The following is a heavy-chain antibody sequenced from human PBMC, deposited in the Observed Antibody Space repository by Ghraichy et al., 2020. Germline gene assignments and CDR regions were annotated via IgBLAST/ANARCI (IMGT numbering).Heavy chain of an antibody. CDR1: GYSISSGYY. D-gene: IGHD3-10*01. V-gene: IGHV4-38-2*02. CDR3: ARVTYYYGSGSYPGPYYFDY. J-gene: IGHJ4*02. Sequence: SETLSLTCTVSGYSISSGYYWGWIRQPPGKGLEWIGSIYHSGSTYYNPSLKSRVTISVDTSKTQFSLKLSSVTAADTAVYYCARVTYYYGSGSYPGPYYFDYWGQGTLVTVSS. CDR2: IYHSGST.